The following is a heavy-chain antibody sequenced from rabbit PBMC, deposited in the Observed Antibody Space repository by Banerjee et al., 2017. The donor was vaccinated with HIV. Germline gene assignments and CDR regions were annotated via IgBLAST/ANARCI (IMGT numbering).Heavy chain of an antibody. D-gene: IGHD4-2*01. V-gene: IGHV1S40*01. Sequence: VESGGDLVKPGASLTLTCTASGFSFSSGYDMCWVRQAPGKGLEWIACIYPDHNSIDYATWVNGRFTISLDNAQNTVFLQMTSLTAADTATYFCARSYAGGDGAATRLDLWGPGTLV. CDR1: GFSFSSGYD. J-gene: IGHJ3*01. CDR3: ARSYAGGDGAATRLDL. CDR2: IYPDHNSI.